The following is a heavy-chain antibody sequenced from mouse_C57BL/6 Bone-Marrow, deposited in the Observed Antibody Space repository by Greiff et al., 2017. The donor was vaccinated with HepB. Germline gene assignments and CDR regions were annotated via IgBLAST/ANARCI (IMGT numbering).Heavy chain of an antibody. J-gene: IGHJ3*01. CDR2: IRNKANGYTT. CDR1: GFTFTDYY. D-gene: IGHD1-1*01. CDR3: ARYIESRAWFAY. Sequence: DVHLVESGGGLVQPGGSLSLSCAASGFTFTDYYMSWVRQPPGKALEWLGFIRNKANGYTTEYSASVKGRFTISRDNSQSSLYLQMNALRAEDSATYYCARYIESRAWFAYWGQGTLVTVSA. V-gene: IGHV7-3*01.